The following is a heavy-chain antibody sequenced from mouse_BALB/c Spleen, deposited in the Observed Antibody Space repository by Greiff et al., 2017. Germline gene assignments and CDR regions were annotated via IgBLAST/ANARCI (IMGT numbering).Heavy chain of an antibody. D-gene: IGHD3-3*01. Sequence: EVQLQQSGAELVRSGASVKLSCTASGFNIKDYYMHWVKQRPEQGLEWIGWIDPENGDTEYAPKFQGKATMTADTSSNTAYLQLSSLTSEDTAVYYCNGGTSCFAYWGQGTLVTVSA. CDR3: NGGTSCFAY. CDR1: GFNIKDYY. J-gene: IGHJ3*01. V-gene: IGHV14-4*02. CDR2: IDPENGDT.